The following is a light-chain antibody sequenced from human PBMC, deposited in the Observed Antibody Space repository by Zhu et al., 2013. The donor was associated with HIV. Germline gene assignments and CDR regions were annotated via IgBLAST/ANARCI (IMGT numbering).Light chain of an antibody. CDR3: MHSKQVPLT. J-gene: IGKJ4*01. V-gene: IGKV1-17*03. Sequence: DIQMTQSPSAMSASVGDRVTITCRASQDIGNYLVWFQQKPGQAPRRLIYAASSLHSGVSSRFSGSGSGTDFTLEISRVEAEDFGVYYCMHSKQVPLTFGGGTKVEIK. CDR2: AAS. CDR1: QDIGNY.